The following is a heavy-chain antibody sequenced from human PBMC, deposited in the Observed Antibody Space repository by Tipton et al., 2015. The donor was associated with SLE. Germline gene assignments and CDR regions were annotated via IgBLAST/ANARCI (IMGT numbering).Heavy chain of an antibody. D-gene: IGHD1-26*01. J-gene: IGHJ3*01. V-gene: IGHV3-64*01. CDR3: VRVLVGSAAFDV. CDR1: GFTFSAHG. Sequence: GSLRLSCAASGFTFSAHGMEWVRQAPGKGLEYVSAISNNGGSTYYANSVKGRFTISRDNSKNTLYLQMGSLRADDMAVYYCVRVLVGSAAFDVWGQGTMVTVSS. CDR2: ISNNGGST.